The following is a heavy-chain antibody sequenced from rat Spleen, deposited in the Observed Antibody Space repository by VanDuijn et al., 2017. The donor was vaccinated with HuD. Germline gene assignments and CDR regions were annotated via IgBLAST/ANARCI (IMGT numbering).Heavy chain of an antibody. J-gene: IGHJ3*01. Sequence: EVKLVESGGGLVHPGRSLKLSCAVSGFNFDDYWMTWVRQAPGKGLEWIGEINKDSNTINYTPSLKDKFTISRDNAQNTLYLQMSKLGSEDTATNYCSRLGIAAIGNLFTYWGQGTLVTVSS. CDR2: INKDSNTI. CDR3: SRLGIAAIGNLFTY. CDR1: GFNFDDYW. D-gene: IGHD1-2*01. V-gene: IGHV4-2*01.